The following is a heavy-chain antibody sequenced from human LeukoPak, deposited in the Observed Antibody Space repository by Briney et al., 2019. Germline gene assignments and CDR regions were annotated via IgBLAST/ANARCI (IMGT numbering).Heavy chain of an antibody. CDR3: AKASWVSSTDAVR. D-gene: IGHD3-16*01. Sequence: GGPLHLSCEASGSRFRSFAMSWVRKGPARGLEWVSSIRGNGETFYADSVKGRFTLSSDSARNTVYFQLNNIRVEDTAIYYCAKASWVSSTDAVRWGQGTLVTVSS. CDR2: IRGNGET. CDR1: GSRFRSFA. J-gene: IGHJ4*02. V-gene: IGHV3-23*01.